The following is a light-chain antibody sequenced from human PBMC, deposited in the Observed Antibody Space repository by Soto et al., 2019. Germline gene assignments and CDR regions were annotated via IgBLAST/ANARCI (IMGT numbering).Light chain of an antibody. CDR3: QQYGSSPYT. J-gene: IGKJ2*01. CDR1: QSISSNF. CDR2: GAS. Sequence: EIVLTQSPGTLSLSPGERATLSCRASQSISSNFLAWYQQKPGQAPRVLIYGASSRATGIPDRFSGSGSGTDFTLTISRLEPEDFAGYCCQQYGSSPYTLGQGTKLEIK. V-gene: IGKV3-20*01.